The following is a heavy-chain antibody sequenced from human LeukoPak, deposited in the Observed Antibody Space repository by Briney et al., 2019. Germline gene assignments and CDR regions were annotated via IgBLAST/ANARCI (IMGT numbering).Heavy chain of an antibody. D-gene: IGHD4-11*01. J-gene: IGHJ6*02. CDR1: GFTVSNNH. CDR3: ARDRSNYLGGYCYYGMDV. V-gene: IGHV3-53*01. Sequence: GGSLRLSCTASGFTVSNNHMSWVRQAPGKGLEWVSLIYSGGGTYSADSVKGRFTISRDISKNTLYLQMNSLRAEDTAVYYCARDRSNYLGGYCYYGMDVWGQGTTVTVSS. CDR2: IYSGGGT.